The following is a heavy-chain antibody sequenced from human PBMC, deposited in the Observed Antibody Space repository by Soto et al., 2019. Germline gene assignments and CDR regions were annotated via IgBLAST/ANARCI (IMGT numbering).Heavy chain of an antibody. CDR3: ARDSRAEAGNRRYYFDY. D-gene: IGHD6-13*01. V-gene: IGHV4-4*02. Sequence: SETLSLTCAVSGGSISSSSWWSWVRQPPGKGLEWIGEIYHTGNTNYNPSLESRVTISVDKSKNQFSLNLNSVTAADTAVYYCARDSRAEAGNRRYYFDYWGQGTLLTVYS. CDR1: GGSISSSSW. J-gene: IGHJ4*02. CDR2: IYHTGNT.